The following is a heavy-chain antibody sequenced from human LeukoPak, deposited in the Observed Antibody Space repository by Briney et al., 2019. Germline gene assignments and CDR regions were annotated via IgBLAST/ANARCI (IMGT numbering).Heavy chain of an antibody. CDR1: EFIFSSKW. V-gene: IGHV3-30*02. D-gene: IGHD3-22*01. CDR2: IRYDGSNK. Sequence: PVVPLRLSCATSEFIFSSKWMSLVRQAPGKGLEWVAFIRYDGSNKYYADSVKGRFAISRDNSKNTLYLQMNSLRAEDTAVYYCAKGIHYYDSSGYYYWGQGTLVTVSS. CDR3: AKGIHYYDSSGYYY. J-gene: IGHJ4*02.